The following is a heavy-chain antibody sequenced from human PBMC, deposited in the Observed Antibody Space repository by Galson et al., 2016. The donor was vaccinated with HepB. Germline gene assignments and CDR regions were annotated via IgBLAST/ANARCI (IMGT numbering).Heavy chain of an antibody. CDR1: GFTFSXXX. Sequence: SLRLSCAASGFTFSXXXLHXXXQAXXXGLXXVAXXXYDXXXKXXADSVXGRFTIXRDSSKNILXLQMNSLRTEDTAXYYCARDDTGMKYAIDYWGQGTLVTVS. CDR3: ARDDTGMKYAIDY. V-gene: IGHV3-30*01. J-gene: IGHJ4*02. CDR2: XXYDXXXK. D-gene: IGHD1-1*01.